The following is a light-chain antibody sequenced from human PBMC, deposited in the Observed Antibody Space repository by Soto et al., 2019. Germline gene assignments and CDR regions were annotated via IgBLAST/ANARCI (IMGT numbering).Light chain of an antibody. V-gene: IGKV1-39*01. CDR2: AAS. Sequence: TQSPAALSASVGERVTINCRASQSISRYLNWYQYIPGQAPRLLIYAASNRPSGIPSRFSGSGSGTEFTLTISSVEPEDFAIYFCQQSYSAQHTFGPGTKVDI. J-gene: IGKJ2*01. CDR3: QQSYSAQHT. CDR1: QSISRY.